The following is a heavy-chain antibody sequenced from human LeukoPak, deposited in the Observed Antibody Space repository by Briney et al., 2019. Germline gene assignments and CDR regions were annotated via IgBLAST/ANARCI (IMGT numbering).Heavy chain of an antibody. J-gene: IGHJ1*01. V-gene: IGHV3-11*04. D-gene: IGHD3-22*01. CDR1: GFTFSDYY. CDR3: ATYSSLNRREFQY. Sequence: GGSLRLSCAASGFTFSDYYMSWIRQAPGKGLEWVSYISSSGSTIYYADSVKGRFTISRDNAKNSLYLQMNSLRAEDTAVYYCATYSSLNRREFQYWGQGTLLTVSS. CDR2: ISSSGSTI.